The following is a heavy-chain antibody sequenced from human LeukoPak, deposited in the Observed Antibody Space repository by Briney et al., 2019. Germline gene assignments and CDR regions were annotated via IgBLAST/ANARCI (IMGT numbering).Heavy chain of an antibody. D-gene: IGHD3-22*01. CDR3: VKDRPNYHENNGHYYRRDGDY. CDR2: INSHGSST. Sequence: GGSLRLSRAASGLTFSSYWMQGARQAPGKGLVWVSRINSHGSSTSYADSVKDRFTISRDNSKNTLYLQMSRLRGEDTAVYYCVKDRPNYHENNGHYYRRDGDYWGQGTLVTVSS. J-gene: IGHJ4*02. CDR1: GLTFSSYW. V-gene: IGHV3-74*01.